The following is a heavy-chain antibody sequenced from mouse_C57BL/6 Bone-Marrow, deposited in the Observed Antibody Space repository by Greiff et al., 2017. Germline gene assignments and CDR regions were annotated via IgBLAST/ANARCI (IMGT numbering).Heavy chain of an antibody. CDR1: GYTFTCYW. V-gene: IGHV1-55*01. Sequence: QVQLKQPGAELVKPGASVKMSCKASGYTFTCYWITWVKQRPGQGLEWIGDIYPTSGRTNYNEKFKSKAILTVDTSSNTAYMQLSSLTSEDSAVFYCARSGPLGRSFDYWGQGTTLTVSS. CDR2: IYPTSGRT. J-gene: IGHJ2*01. D-gene: IGHD4-1*01. CDR3: ARSGPLGRSFDY.